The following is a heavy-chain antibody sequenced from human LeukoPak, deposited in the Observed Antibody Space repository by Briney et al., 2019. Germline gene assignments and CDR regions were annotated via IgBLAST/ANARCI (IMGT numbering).Heavy chain of an antibody. CDR1: GFTVSSSY. J-gene: IGHJ4*02. CDR3: ARGLRHCDRTSCFQPFDC. D-gene: IGHD2-2*01. Sequence: PGGSLRLSCAASGFTVSSSYMTWVRQAPGKGLEWVSITYADGYTFYADSVKGRFTISRDSSKNTLCLQMNCLRAGDTAMYYCARGLRHCDRTSCFQPFDCWGQGTLVTVSS. CDR2: TYADGYT. V-gene: IGHV3-53*01.